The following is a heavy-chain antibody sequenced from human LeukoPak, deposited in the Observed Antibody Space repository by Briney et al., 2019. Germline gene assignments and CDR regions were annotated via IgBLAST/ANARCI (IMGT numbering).Heavy chain of an antibody. CDR3: ATISQRSLDP. J-gene: IGHJ5*02. Sequence: GGSLRLSCAASGFMFSNYWMSRVRQAPGKGLEWVANIKQDGREEYYVDPLKGRFTISRDNAKNSLYLQMNRLRAEDTAVYYCATISQRSLDPWGQGTLVTVSS. CDR2: IKQDGREE. CDR1: GFMFSNYW. V-gene: IGHV3-7*05.